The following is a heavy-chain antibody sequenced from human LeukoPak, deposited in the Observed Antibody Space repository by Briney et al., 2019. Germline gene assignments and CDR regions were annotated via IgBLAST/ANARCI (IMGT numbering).Heavy chain of an antibody. J-gene: IGHJ4*02. Sequence: SETLSLTCTVSGGSISSSSYYWGWIRQPPGKGLEWIGSIYYSGSTYYNPSLKSRVTISVDTSKNQFSLKLSSVTAADTAVYYCARGLHYSSWIPFDYWGQGTLVTVSS. D-gene: IGHD6-13*01. CDR3: ARGLHYSSWIPFDY. CDR1: GGSISSSSYY. CDR2: IYYSGST. V-gene: IGHV4-39*01.